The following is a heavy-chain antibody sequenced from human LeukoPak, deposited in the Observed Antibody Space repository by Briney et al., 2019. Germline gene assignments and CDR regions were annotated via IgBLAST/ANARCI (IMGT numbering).Heavy chain of an antibody. CDR3: ARIGYNHYFDY. V-gene: IGHV1-2*02. CDR2: INPNSGGT. J-gene: IGHJ4*02. CDR1: GYTFTDYY. D-gene: IGHD5-24*01. Sequence: ASVKVSCKASGYTFTDYYLHWVRQAPGQGREWMGWINPNSGGTNYAQTFQGRVTMTRDTSITTAYLELNRLRSDDTAVYYCARIGYNHYFDYWGQGTLVTVSS.